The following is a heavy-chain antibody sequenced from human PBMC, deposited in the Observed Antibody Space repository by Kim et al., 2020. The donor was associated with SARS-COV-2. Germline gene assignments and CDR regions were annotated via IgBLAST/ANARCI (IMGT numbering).Heavy chain of an antibody. D-gene: IGHD6-13*01. CDR1: GYTFTSYY. CDR2: INPSGGST. J-gene: IGHJ5*02. Sequence: ASVKVSCKASGYTFTSYYMHWVRQAPGQGLEWMGIINPSGGSTSYAQKLQGRVTMTRDTSTSTVYMELSSLRSEDTAVYYCARVPRPIATTDNWFDPWGQGTLVTVSS. V-gene: IGHV1-46*01. CDR3: ARVPRPIATTDNWFDP.